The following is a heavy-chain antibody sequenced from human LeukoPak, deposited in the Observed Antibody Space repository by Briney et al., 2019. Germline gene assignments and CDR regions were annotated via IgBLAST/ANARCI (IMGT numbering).Heavy chain of an antibody. Sequence: PGGSLRLSCAASGFTISSYHMSWVRQAPGKGLEWVSVLYTGGKTSYAGAVRGRFTVSRDNSKNTLSLEMNSLRAEDTAVYYCARDGGIAAAGNYYFDYWGQGTLVTVSS. J-gene: IGHJ4*02. CDR3: ARDGGIAAAGNYYFDY. D-gene: IGHD6-13*01. V-gene: IGHV3-53*01. CDR1: GFTISSYH. CDR2: LYTGGKT.